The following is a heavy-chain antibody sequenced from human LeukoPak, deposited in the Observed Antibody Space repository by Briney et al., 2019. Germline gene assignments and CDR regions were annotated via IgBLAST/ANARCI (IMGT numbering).Heavy chain of an antibody. CDR2: IWYDGSDK. V-gene: IGHV3-33*01. Sequence: GGSLRLSCAASGFTFSSNGMHWVRQAPGKGLEWVAIIWYDGSDKYYADSVKGRFTISRDNSKNTLYLQMNSLKTEDTAVYYCTTDPYDILTGRPWGQGTLVTVSS. CDR1: GFTFSSNG. J-gene: IGHJ5*02. D-gene: IGHD3-9*01. CDR3: TTDPYDILTGRP.